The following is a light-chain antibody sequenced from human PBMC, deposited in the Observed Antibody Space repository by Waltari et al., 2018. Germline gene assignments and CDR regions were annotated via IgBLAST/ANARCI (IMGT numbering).Light chain of an antibody. CDR1: QSLLDTNGYNL. V-gene: IGKV2-28*01. CDR3: MQALQTPWT. J-gene: IGKJ1*01. Sequence: DIVVTQSPLSLPVTPGEPASISCRSSQSLLDTNGYNLLDWYLQKPRQSPQLLIYFGSNRASGVPDRFSGSGSGRDFTLKISRVEAEDVGVYYCMQALQTPWTFGQGTKVEIK. CDR2: FGS.